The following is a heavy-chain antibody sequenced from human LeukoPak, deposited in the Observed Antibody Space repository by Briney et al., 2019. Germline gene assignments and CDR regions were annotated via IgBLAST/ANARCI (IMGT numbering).Heavy chain of an antibody. CDR2: IYANGKT. J-gene: IGHJ4*02. CDR3: AGEAGTAVDD. CDR1: GFTVSSNY. Sequence: GGSLRLSCAASGFTVSSNYMSWVRQAPGQGLEWVSVIYANGKTDYTDSVTGRFTISRDNSKNTLYLQMHSWRAEDTAVYYCAGEAGTAVDDWGQGTLVTVSS. V-gene: IGHV3-66*01. D-gene: IGHD6-19*01.